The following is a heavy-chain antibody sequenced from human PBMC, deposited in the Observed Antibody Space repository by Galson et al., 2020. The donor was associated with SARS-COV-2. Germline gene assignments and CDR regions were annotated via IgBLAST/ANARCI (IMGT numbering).Heavy chain of an antibody. J-gene: IGHJ6*03. D-gene: IGHD3-10*01. CDR3: ATGPMVRGVAPYYYMDV. CDR1: GYTLTELS. CDR2: FDPEDGET. Sequence: ASVKVSCKVSGYTLTELSMHWVRQAPGKGLEWMGGFDPEDGETIYAQKFQGRVTMTEDTSTDTAYMELSSLRSEDTAVYYCATGPMVRGVAPYYYMDVWSKGTTVTVSS. V-gene: IGHV1-24*01.